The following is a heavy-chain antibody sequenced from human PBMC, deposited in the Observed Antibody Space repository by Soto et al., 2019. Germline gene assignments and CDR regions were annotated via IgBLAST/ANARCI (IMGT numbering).Heavy chain of an antibody. CDR2: IYYSGST. CDR1: GGSISSYY. D-gene: IGHD5-12*01. CDR3: ARSSGYDNLSIDY. J-gene: IGHJ4*02. V-gene: IGHV4-59*01. Sequence: TLSLTCTVSGGSISSYYWSWIRQPPGKGLEWIGYIYYSGSTNYNPSLKSRVTISVDTSKNQFSLKLSSVTAADTAVYYCARSSGYDNLSIDYRGQGTLVTVSS.